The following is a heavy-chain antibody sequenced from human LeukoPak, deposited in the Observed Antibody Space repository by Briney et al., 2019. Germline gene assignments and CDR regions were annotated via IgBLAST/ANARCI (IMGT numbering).Heavy chain of an antibody. Sequence: GGSLRLSCAASGFTFSSYGMHWVRQAPGKGLEWVAFIRYDGSNKYYADSVKGRFTISRENAKNSLYLQMNSLRAGDTAVYYCARASCGSGSYCPFDYWGQGTLVTVSS. J-gene: IGHJ4*02. D-gene: IGHD3-10*01. CDR3: ARASCGSGSYCPFDY. V-gene: IGHV3-30*02. CDR2: IRYDGSNK. CDR1: GFTFSSYG.